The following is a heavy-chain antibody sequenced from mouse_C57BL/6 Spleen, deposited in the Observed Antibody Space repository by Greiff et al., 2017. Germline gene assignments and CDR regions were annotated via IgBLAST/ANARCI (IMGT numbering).Heavy chain of an antibody. CDR2: INPNNGGT. V-gene: IGHV1-22*01. CDR1: GYTFTDYN. CDR3: ARGYYYGSSYGDY. D-gene: IGHD1-1*01. Sequence: VQLQQSGPELVKPGASVKMSCKASGYTFTDYNMHWVKQSHGKSLEWIGYINPNNGGTSYNQKFKGKATLTVNKSSSTAYMELRSLTSEDSAVYYCARGYYYGSSYGDYWGQGTTLTVSS. J-gene: IGHJ2*01.